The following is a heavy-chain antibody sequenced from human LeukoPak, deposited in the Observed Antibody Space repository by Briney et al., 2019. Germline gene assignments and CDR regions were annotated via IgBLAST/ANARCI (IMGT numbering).Heavy chain of an antibody. CDR2: IYYSGST. CDR1: GGSISSSSYY. V-gene: IGHV4-39*01. CDR3: ARLGDYGEYYFDY. J-gene: IGHJ4*02. D-gene: IGHD4-17*01. Sequence: PSETLSLTCTVSGGSISSSSYYWGWIRQPPGTGLAWIGSIYYSGSTYYNPSLKSRVTISVDTSKNQFSLKLSSVTAADTAVYYCARLGDYGEYYFDYWGQGTLVTVSS.